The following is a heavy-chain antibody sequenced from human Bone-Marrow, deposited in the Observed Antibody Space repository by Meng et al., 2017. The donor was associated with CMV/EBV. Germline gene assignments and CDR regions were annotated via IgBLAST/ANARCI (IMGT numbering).Heavy chain of an antibody. CDR2: IMEDGSQK. D-gene: IGHD2-15*01. V-gene: IGHV3-7*01. J-gene: IGHJ6*02. CDR1: GFTFTNHW. CDR3: ARERIKDYYYGMDV. Sequence: GESLKISCAASGFTFTNHWMTWVRQAPGKGLEWVADIMEDGSQKYYVDSVKGRFTISRDNAKNSLHLHMNSLRAEDTAVYYCARERIKDYYYGMDVWGQGTTVTVSS.